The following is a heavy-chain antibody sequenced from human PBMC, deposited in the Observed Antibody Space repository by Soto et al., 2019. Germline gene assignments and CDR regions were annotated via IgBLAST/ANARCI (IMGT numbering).Heavy chain of an antibody. V-gene: IGHV4-31*02. D-gene: IGHD1-1*01. CDR2: IYYSGNT. J-gene: IGHJ3*02. CDR3: AQALVFTGGDGFDI. CDR1: GGSITTGGRY. Sequence: QLQLQESGPGLVKPSQTLSLECSVSGGSITTGGRYWSWIRQLPGKGLEWIGDIYYSGNTYYNASLKSRVTISVEAAKNQFSLKLSSVTAADTAVYYCAQALVFTGGDGFDIWGQGRLVTVSS.